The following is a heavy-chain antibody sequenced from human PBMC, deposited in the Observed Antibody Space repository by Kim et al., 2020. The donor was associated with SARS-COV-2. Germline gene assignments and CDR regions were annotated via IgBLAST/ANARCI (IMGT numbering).Heavy chain of an antibody. D-gene: IGHD3-10*01. CDR3: AREGWYYGSGDDY. Sequence: GGSLRLSCAASGFTVSSNYMSWVRQAPGKGLEWVSVIYSGGSTYYADSVKGRFTISRDNSKNTLYLQMNSLRAEDTAVYYCAREGWYYGSGDDYWGQGTLVTVSS. J-gene: IGHJ4*02. CDR2: IYSGGST. CDR1: GFTVSSNY. V-gene: IGHV3-53*01.